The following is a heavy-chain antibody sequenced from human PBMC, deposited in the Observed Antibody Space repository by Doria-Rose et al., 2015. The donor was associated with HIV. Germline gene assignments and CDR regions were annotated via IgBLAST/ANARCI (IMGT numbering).Heavy chain of an antibody. D-gene: IGHD6-13*01. CDR1: GVSLSSPGMG. CDR2: IFADDER. J-gene: IGHJ4*02. CDR3: ARIKSSRWYHKYYFDF. V-gene: IGHV2-26*01. Sequence: VTLKESGPALVKPTKTLTLTCTVSGVSLSSPGMGVSWIRQPPGKALEWLANIFADDERSYKTSLKSRLTISSGTSKSQVVLTMTDMDPVDTATYYCARIKSSRWYHKYYFDFWGQGTLVIVSA.